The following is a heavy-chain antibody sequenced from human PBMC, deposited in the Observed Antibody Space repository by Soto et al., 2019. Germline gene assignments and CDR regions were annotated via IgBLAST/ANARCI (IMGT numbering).Heavy chain of an antibody. CDR2: IYPGDSDT. D-gene: IGHD3-16*01. CDR3: ARRLRRGTCDY. V-gene: IGHV5-51*01. CDR1: GYIFATYW. J-gene: IGHJ4*02. Sequence: GESLRISCKGSGYIFATYWIGWVRQMPGKGLEWMGIIYPGDSDTNYSPSFEGQVTISVDKSISTAYLQWSSLKASDTAMYYCARRLRRGTCDYLGQGTLVTVSS.